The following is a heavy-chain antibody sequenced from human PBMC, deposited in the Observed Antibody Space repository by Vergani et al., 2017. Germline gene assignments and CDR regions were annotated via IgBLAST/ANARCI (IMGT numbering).Heavy chain of an antibody. D-gene: IGHD3-9*01. V-gene: IGHV4-59*01. CDR2: LYSSGST. J-gene: IGHJ3*02. CDR3: ERGHYDVLTGYYSYDAFDI. CDR1: GGSISSYY. Sequence: QVQLQESGPGLVKPSETLSLTCTVSGGSISSYYWSWIWQPPGEGLEWIGYLYSSGSTNYNPSLKSRVTISVDTSKTQCSLKLSSVTAADTAVYYCERGHYDVLTGYYSYDAFDIWGQGTMVTVAS.